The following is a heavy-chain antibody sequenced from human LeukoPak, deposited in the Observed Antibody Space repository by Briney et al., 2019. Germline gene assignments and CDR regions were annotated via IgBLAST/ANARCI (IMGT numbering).Heavy chain of an antibody. J-gene: IGHJ3*02. CDR2: ISSSSSYR. CDR1: GFTLSSYS. Sequence: GGSLRLSCAPSGFTLSSYSMNWARQAPGKGLEWVSSISSSSSYRYYADSVKGRFTISRDNPKNSLYLQMNSLRAEDTAVYYCAGAVRGVAFDIWGQGTMVTVSS. V-gene: IGHV3-21*04. D-gene: IGHD2-8*01. CDR3: AGAVRGVAFDI.